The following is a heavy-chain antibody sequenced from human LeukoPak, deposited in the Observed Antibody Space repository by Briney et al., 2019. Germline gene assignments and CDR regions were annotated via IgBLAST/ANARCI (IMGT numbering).Heavy chain of an antibody. CDR3: AKVDSGYTYGNFDY. CDR1: GLTFSSYA. J-gene: IGHJ4*02. D-gene: IGHD5-18*01. CDR2: ISDSGGST. Sequence: GGSLRLSCAASGLTFSSYAMSWVRQAPGKGLEWVSGISDSGGSTIYADSVKGRFTISRDNFKNTLYLQMNSLRAEDTAVYYCAKVDSGYTYGNFDYWGQGTLATVSS. V-gene: IGHV3-23*01.